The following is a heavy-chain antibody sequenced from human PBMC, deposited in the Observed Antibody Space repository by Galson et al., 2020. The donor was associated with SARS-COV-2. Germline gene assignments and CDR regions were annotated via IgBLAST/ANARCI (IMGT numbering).Heavy chain of an antibody. CDR3: ARDKWTYDKTGFSDY. CDR1: GFTFRSYT. D-gene: IGHD3-9*01. Sequence: NSGGSLRLSCAASGFTFRSYTMTWVRQAPGKGLERVSSITAGGSYIYYDDSVRGRFTISRDNPKKSLYLQINNLRAEDTGIYFCARDKWTYDKTGFSDYWGQVTLVAVSS. J-gene: IGHJ4*02. V-gene: IGHV3-21*01. CDR2: ITAGGSYI.